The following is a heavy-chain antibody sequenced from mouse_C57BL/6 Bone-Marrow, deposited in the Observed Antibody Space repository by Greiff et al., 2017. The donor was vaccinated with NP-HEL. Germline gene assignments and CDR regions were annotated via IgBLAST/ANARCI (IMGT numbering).Heavy chain of an antibody. CDR3: ARSSDGYFSYYFDY. CDR1: GYSFTGYY. D-gene: IGHD2-3*01. V-gene: IGHV1-42*01. CDR2: INPSTGGT. J-gene: IGHJ2*01. Sequence: EVQLQQSGPELVKPGASVKISCKASGYSFTGYYMNWVKQSPEKSLEWIGEINPSTGGTTYNQKFKAKATLTVDKSSSTAYMQLKSLTSEDSAVYYCARSSDGYFSYYFDYWGQGTTLTVSS.